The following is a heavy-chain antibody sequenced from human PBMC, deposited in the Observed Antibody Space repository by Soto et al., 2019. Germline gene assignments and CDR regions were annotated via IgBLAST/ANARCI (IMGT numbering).Heavy chain of an antibody. D-gene: IGHD6-19*01. CDR1: GYTFTTYG. CDR2: ISTYYGNT. V-gene: IGHV1-18*04. J-gene: IGHJ6*02. Sequence: QVPLVQSGAEVKKPGASVKVSCKTSGYTFTTYGINWVRQAPGQGLEWMGWISTYYGNTNYAQNFQGRVTMTTDTSTYTAYMELRSLTSDDTALYFCARHSRYTSGWYEGYYYGLDVWGQGTTVSVSS. CDR3: ARHSRYTSGWYEGYYYGLDV.